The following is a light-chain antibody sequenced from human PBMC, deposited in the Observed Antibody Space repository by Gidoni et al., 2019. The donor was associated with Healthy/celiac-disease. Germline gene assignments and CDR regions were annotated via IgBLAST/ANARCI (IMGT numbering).Light chain of an antibody. CDR2: GAS. Sequence: EIVMTQPPATLSVSPGERATLSCRASQSVSSNLAWYQQKPGQAPRLLIYGASTRASGIPARFGGSGSGTEFTLTISSLQSEDFAVYYCQQYNNWPRTFGQGTKVEIK. J-gene: IGKJ1*01. V-gene: IGKV3-15*01. CDR1: QSVSSN. CDR3: QQYNNWPRT.